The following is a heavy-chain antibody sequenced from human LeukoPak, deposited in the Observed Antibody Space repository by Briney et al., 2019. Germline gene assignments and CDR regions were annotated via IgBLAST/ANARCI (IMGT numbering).Heavy chain of an antibody. CDR1: GGSINNSY. CDR2: IYYSGST. J-gene: IGHJ2*01. V-gene: IGHV4-59*01. CDR3: ARSAITMVRGLIIRGWYFDL. Sequence: SETLSLTCTVSGGSINNSYWTWIRQPPGKGLEWIGHIYYSGSTNYSPSLKSRVTISVDTSKNQFSLKLSSVTAADTAMYYCARSAITMVRGLIIRGWYFDLWGRGTLVTVSS. D-gene: IGHD3-10*01.